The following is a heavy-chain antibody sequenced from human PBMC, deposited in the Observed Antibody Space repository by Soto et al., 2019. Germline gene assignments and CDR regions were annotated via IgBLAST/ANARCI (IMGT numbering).Heavy chain of an antibody. CDR2: IYYSGST. J-gene: IGHJ4*02. CDR3: ARAADYGSGSYKTFDY. Sequence: SETLSLTCTVSGGSISSGGYYWSWIRQHPGKGLEWIGYIYYSGSTYYNPSLKSRVTISVDTSKNQFSLKLSSVTAADTAVYYCARAADYGSGSYKTFDYWGQGTLVTVSS. V-gene: IGHV4-31*03. D-gene: IGHD3-10*01. CDR1: GGSISSGGYY.